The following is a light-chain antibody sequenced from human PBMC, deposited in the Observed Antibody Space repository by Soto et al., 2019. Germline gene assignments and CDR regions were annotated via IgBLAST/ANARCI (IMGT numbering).Light chain of an antibody. CDR3: MCYAGGNNWV. J-gene: IGLJ3*02. V-gene: IGLV2-8*01. Sequence: QSALTQPPSASGSPGQSVTISCTGTSSDVGTHGYVSWYQQHAGKAPKLMIYDVTKRPSWVPDRFSGSKSANTASLTVSGLQAEDEADYYCMCYAGGNNWVFGGGTKLTVL. CDR1: SSDVGTHGY. CDR2: DVT.